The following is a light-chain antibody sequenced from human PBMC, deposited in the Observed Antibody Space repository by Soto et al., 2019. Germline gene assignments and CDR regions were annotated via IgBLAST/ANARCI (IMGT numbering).Light chain of an antibody. J-gene: IGKJ1*01. Sequence: EIVLTQSPATLSLSPGERATLSCRASQSVSSYLAWYQQKPGQAPRLLIYDASNRATVIPARFSGSGSGTDFTLTISRLEPEDFAVYYCQQYGSSGTFGQGTKVDIK. CDR2: DAS. V-gene: IGKV3-11*01. CDR1: QSVSSY. CDR3: QQYGSSGT.